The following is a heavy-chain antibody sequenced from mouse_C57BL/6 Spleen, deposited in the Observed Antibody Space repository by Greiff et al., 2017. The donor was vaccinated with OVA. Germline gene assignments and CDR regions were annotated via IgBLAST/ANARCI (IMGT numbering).Heavy chain of an antibody. CDR1: GYTFTDYY. CDR2: INPNNGGT. Sequence: EVQLQQSGPELVKPGASVKISCKASGYTFTDYYMNWVKQSHGKSLEWIGDINPNNGGTSYNQKFKGKATLTVDKSSSTAYMELRSLTSEDSAVYYCARQGVFFLLLRFWFAYWGQGTLVTVSA. V-gene: IGHV1-26*01. CDR3: ARQGVFFLLLRFWFAY. J-gene: IGHJ3*01. D-gene: IGHD1-1*01.